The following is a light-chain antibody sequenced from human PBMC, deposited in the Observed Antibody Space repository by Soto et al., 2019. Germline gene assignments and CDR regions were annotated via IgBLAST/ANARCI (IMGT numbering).Light chain of an antibody. CDR2: AAS. Sequence: IQLTQSPSSLSASIGDRVTITCRASQDISSYLAWYRQKAGKAPELLIEAASTLQSGVPSRFSGSGSGTDFALTSSSLQPEDFATYYCQQLKRYPLSFGGGTKVEIK. CDR3: QQLKRYPLS. CDR1: QDISSY. V-gene: IGKV1-9*01. J-gene: IGKJ4*01.